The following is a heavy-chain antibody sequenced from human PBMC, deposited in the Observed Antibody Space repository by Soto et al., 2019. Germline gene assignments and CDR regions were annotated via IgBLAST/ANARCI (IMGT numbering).Heavy chain of an antibody. D-gene: IGHD1-26*01. V-gene: IGHV4-34*01. J-gene: IGHJ4*02. CDR3: ARGRGFSGRPYYFDY. CDR1: GGSFSGYY. CDR2: INHSGST. Sequence: SSETLSLTCAVYGGSFSGYYWSWIRQPPGKGLEWIGGINHSGSTNYNPSLKSRVTISVDTSKNQFSLKLSSVTAADTAVYYCARGRGFSGRPYYFDYWGQGTLVTVSS.